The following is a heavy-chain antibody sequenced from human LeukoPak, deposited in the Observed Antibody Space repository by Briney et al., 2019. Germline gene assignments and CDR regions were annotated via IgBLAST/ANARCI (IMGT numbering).Heavy chain of an antibody. CDR3: ARDLSSTSNWEFDY. V-gene: IGHV1-2*06. D-gene: IGHD7-27*01. J-gene: IGHJ4*02. Sequence: GASVKVSCKASGYTFTDSFIHWVRQAPGQGPEWMGRMNANSGVTMYAQTLQDRVTMTWDTSISTAYMELSRLTSDDTALYYCARDLSSTSNWEFDYWGQGTLVTVSS. CDR2: MNANSGVT. CDR1: GYTFTDSF.